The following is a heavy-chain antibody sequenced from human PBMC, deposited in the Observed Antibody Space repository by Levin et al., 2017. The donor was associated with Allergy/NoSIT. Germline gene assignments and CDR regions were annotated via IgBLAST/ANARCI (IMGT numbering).Heavy chain of an antibody. CDR2: IDADGIT. V-gene: IGHV3-74*01. J-gene: IGHJ4*02. CDR1: GFKFSRNW. CDR3: ARDYNYGFDL. D-gene: IGHD5-18*01. Sequence: GESLKISCAASGFKFSRNWMHWVRQAPGKGLVWVSRIDADGITNFADSVKGRFTISRDNAKNTVYLQMNSLRAEDTAVYYCARDYNYGFDLWGQGTLVTVSS.